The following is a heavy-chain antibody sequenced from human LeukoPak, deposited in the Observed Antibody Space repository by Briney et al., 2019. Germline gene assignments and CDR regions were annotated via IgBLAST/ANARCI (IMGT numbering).Heavy chain of an antibody. D-gene: IGHD6-13*01. V-gene: IGHV1-3*03. CDR1: GYTFTSYA. CDR3: ARDVGSSWYYFDY. CDR2: INAGNGNT. Sequence: EASVKVSCKASGYTFTSYAMHWVRQAPGQRLECMGWINAGNGNTKYSQEFQGRDTITRDTAASTAYMELSRLRSEDMAVYCCARDVGSSWYYFDYWGQGTLVTVSS. J-gene: IGHJ4*02.